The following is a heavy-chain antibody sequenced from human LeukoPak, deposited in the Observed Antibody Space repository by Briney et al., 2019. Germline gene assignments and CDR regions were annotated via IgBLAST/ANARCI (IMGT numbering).Heavy chain of an antibody. CDR1: GFTFSSYA. CDR2: INGSGGTT. D-gene: IGHD4-17*01. J-gene: IGHJ5*01. CDR3: ANPPTVTKTRFDS. Sequence: GGSLRLSCAASGFTFSSYAMSWVRQAPGKGLEWVSDINGSGGTTYYADSVKGRFTISRDNSKNTLYLQMNSLGAEDTAVYYCANPPTVTKTRFDSWGQGTLVTVSS. V-gene: IGHV3-23*01.